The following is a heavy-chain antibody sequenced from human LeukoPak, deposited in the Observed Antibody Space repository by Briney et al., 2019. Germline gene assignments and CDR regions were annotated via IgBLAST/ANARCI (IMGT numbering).Heavy chain of an antibody. D-gene: IGHD2-15*01. V-gene: IGHV3-66*01. CDR1: GXTVSDNY. CDR3: ASGARYCSGGSCYPFDY. J-gene: IGHJ4*02. Sequence: GGSLRLSCAASGXTVSDNYMTWVRQAPGKGQEWVSVIYSGGSTDYADSVKGRFTISRDNSKNTLYLQMNSLRAEDTAVYYCASGARYCSGGSCYPFDYWGQGTLVTVSS. CDR2: IYSGGST.